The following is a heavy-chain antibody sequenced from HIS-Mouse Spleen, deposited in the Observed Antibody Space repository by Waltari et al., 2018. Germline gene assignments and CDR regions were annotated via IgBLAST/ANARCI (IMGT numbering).Heavy chain of an antibody. V-gene: IGHV4-38-2*02. CDR2: IYHSGST. J-gene: IGHJ5*02. Sequence: QVQLQESGPGLVKPSETLSLPCTVSGYSISSGYYWGWIRQPPGEGLDWIGSIYHSGSTYYNPSLKSRVTISVDTSKNQFSLKLSSVTAADTAVYYCARDQGIAVAGTDWFDPWGQGTLVTVSS. D-gene: IGHD6-19*01. CDR1: GYSISSGYY. CDR3: ARDQGIAVAGTDWFDP.